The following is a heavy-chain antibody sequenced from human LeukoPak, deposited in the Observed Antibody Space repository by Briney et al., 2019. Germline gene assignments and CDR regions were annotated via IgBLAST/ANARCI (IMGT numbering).Heavy chain of an antibody. CDR1: GFTFSGSA. D-gene: IGHD2-15*01. J-gene: IGHJ6*02. V-gene: IGHV3-73*01. CDR2: IRSKANSYAT. CDR3: TRSGPPDHYYYGMDV. Sequence: LSGGSLRLSCAASGFTFSGSAMHWVRQASGKGLEWVGRIRSKANSYATAYAASVKGRFTISRDDSKNTAYLQMNSLKTEDTAVYYCTRSGPPDHYYYGMDVWGQGTTVTVSS.